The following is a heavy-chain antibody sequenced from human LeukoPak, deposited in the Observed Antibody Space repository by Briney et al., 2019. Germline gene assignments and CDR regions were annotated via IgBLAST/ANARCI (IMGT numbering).Heavy chain of an antibody. V-gene: IGHV1-2*02. D-gene: IGHD1-26*01. CDR1: GYTFTGYY. J-gene: IGHJ5*02. Sequence: ASVKVSCKASGYTFTGYYMHWVRQAPGQGLEWMGWINPNSGGTNYAQNFQGRVTMTRDTSISTAYMELGRLTSDDTAGYYCARGRGVYGGSFYNWFDPWGQGTLVTVSS. CDR2: INPNSGGT. CDR3: ARGRGVYGGSFYNWFDP.